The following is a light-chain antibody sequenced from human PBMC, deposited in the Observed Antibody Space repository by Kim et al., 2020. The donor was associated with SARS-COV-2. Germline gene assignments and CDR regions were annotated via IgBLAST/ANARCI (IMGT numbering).Light chain of an antibody. CDR3: CSYVV. CDR1: SSDVGSYNL. J-gene: IGLJ2*01. CDR2: EVS. Sequence: QSVLTQPASVSGSPGQSITISCTGTSSDVGSYNLVSWYQQHPGKAPKLMIYEVSKRPSGVSNRFSGSKSGNTASLTNSGLQAEDEADYYCCSYVVFG. V-gene: IGLV2-23*02.